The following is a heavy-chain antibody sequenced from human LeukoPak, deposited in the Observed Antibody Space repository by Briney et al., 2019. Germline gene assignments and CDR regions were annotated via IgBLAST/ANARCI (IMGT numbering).Heavy chain of an antibody. CDR2: ISGSGGRT. CDR3: AKDGYSGYCFDY. V-gene: IGHV3-23*01. CDR1: GLTFSSYG. J-gene: IGHJ4*02. Sequence: GGSLRLSCAASGLTFSSYGMSWVRQAPGKGLEWVSAISGSGGRTYYADSAKGRFTISRDNSKNMLYLQMDSLRAEDTAVYYCAKDGYSGYCFDYWGQGTLVTVSS. D-gene: IGHD6-13*01.